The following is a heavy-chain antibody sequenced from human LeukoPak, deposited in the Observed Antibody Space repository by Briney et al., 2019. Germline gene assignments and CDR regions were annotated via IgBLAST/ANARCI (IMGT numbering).Heavy chain of an antibody. CDR1: GYTFTNYG. V-gene: IGHV1-69*13. J-gene: IGHJ4*02. CDR3: ARAYNPGYYYDSSGYYEIDY. Sequence: GASVKVSCKASGYTFTNYGINWVRRAPGQGLEWMGGIIPIFGTANYAQKFQGRVTITADESTSTAYMELSSLRSEDTAVYYCARAYNPGYYYDSSGYYEIDYWGQGTLVTVSS. CDR2: IIPIFGTA. D-gene: IGHD3-22*01.